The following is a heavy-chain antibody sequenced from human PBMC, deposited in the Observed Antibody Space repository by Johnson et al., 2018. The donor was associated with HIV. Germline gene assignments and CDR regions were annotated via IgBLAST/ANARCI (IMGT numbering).Heavy chain of an antibody. Sequence: QVQLVESGGGVVQPGRSLRLSCAASGFTFSSYAMHWVRQAPGKGLEWVAVISYDGSNKYYADSVKGRFTISRDNSKNTLYLQMNSLRAEDTAVYYCASEKGSHDAFDIWGQGTMVTVSS. V-gene: IGHV3-30*04. J-gene: IGHJ3*02. CDR1: GFTFSSYA. CDR2: ISYDGSNK. CDR3: ASEKGSHDAFDI.